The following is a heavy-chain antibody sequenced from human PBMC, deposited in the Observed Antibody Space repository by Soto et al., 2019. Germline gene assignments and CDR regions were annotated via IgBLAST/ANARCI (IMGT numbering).Heavy chain of an antibody. Sequence: PSETLSLTCSVSGDSISSHYWSWIRQPPGKGLEWIGYISYSGNSNYSPSPSLKSRVTMSIDTSKTQLSVRLTSVTAADTAVYYCVRHVYGTTYAHWGPGILVTVSS. CDR2: ISYSGNS. CDR1: GDSISSHY. V-gene: IGHV4-59*08. J-gene: IGHJ4*02. D-gene: IGHD2-8*01. CDR3: VRHVYGTTYAH.